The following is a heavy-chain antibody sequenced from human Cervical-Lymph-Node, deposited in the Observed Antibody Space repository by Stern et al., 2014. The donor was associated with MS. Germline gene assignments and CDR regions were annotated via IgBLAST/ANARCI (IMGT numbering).Heavy chain of an antibody. CDR2: ITRSSAST. CDR1: GFTFINRY. D-gene: IGHD3-16*01. V-gene: IGHV1-45*02. CDR3: AVTEDRPGGGDYPIDYAMDV. J-gene: IGHJ6*02. Sequence: VQLVQSGAEMKKTGSSLRLSCKASGFTFINRYIHWVRQAPGQGLLWMAWITRSSASTNVAQEFEDRVTVSRDRSMTTTFMELSSLAFDDSAMYYCAVTEDRPGGGDYPIDYAMDVWGQGTSVTVSS.